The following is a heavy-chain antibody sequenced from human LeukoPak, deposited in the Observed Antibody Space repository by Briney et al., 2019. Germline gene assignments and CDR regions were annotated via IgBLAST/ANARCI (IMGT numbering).Heavy chain of an antibody. CDR1: GGSISSYY. J-gene: IGHJ4*02. CDR3: ARSIAAAGTLDY. Sequence: PSETLSLTCTVSGGSISSYYWSWIRQPPGKGLEWIGYIYTSGSTNYNPSLKSRVTMSVDTSKNQFSLKLSSVTAADTAVYYCARSIAAAGTLDYWGQGTLVTVSS. V-gene: IGHV4-4*09. D-gene: IGHD6-13*01. CDR2: IYTSGST.